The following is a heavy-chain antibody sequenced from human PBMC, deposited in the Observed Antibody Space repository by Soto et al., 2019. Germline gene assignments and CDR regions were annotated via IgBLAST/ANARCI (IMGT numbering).Heavy chain of an antibody. CDR3: ARSYCSGGSCYSCVDYYYGKAV. CDR1: GYSFTSYW. D-gene: IGHD2-15*01. V-gene: IGHV5-51*01. CDR2: IYPGDSDT. J-gene: IGHJ6*02. Sequence: GESLKISCKCSGYSFTSYWIGWVRQMPGKGLEWMGIIYPGDSDTRYSPSFQGQVTISADKSISTAYLQWSSLQASDTAMYYCARSYCSGGSCYSCVDYYYGKAVWGQGTTVTVSS.